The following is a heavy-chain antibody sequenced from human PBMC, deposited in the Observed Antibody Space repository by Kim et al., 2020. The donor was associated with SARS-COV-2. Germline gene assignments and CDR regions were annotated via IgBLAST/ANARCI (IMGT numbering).Heavy chain of an antibody. V-gene: IGHV1-2*06. J-gene: IGHJ5*02. CDR3: ARDGFSMTSVNGYNWCDP. D-gene: IGHD4-4*01. CDR1: GYTFSDYY. CDR2: INPNSGGT. Sequence: ASVKVSCQASGYTFSDYYMHWVRQAPGQGLEWMGRINPNSGGTKYAQKFQGRVTMTRDTSISTAYMELSSLRSDDTAMYYCARDGFSMTSVNGYNWCDPWGQGTLVTVSS.